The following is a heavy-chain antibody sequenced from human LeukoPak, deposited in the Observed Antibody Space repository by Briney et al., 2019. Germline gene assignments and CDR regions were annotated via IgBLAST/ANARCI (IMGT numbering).Heavy chain of an antibody. Sequence: GGSLRLSCAASGFTFSSYAMSWVRQAPGKGLEWVSAISGSGGSTYYADSVKGRFTISRDNSKNTLYLQMNRLRAEDTAVYYCARHYYGSGSYGFQHWGQGTLVTVSS. CDR3: ARHYYGSGSYGFQH. D-gene: IGHD3-10*01. CDR2: ISGSGGST. J-gene: IGHJ1*01. CDR1: GFTFSSYA. V-gene: IGHV3-23*01.